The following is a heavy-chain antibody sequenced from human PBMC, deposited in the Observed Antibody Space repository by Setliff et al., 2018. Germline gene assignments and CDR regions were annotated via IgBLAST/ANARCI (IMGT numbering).Heavy chain of an antibody. CDR3: AKQGDLAFDY. J-gene: IGHJ4*02. CDR2: IDPKSGRT. CDR1: GYTFTGYY. Sequence: ASVKVSCKASGYTFTGYYMHWVRQAPGQGLEWVGWIDPKSGRTKYAVKFQGRVTMTRDTSSSTIYMEVNSLTSDDTAVYFCAKQGDLAFDYWGQGTQVTVSS. V-gene: IGHV1-2*02. D-gene: IGHD3-16*01.